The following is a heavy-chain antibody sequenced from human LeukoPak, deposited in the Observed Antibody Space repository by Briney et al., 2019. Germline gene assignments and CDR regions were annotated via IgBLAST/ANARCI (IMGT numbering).Heavy chain of an antibody. Sequence: GGSLRLSCAASGFTFSSYGMRWVREAPGRGLEWVAFIRYDGSNKYYADSVKGRFTISRDNAKNSLYLQMNSLRAEDTAVYYCARASITMVRGDAFDIWGQGTMVTVSS. CDR2: IRYDGSNK. CDR3: ARASITMVRGDAFDI. CDR1: GFTFSSYG. J-gene: IGHJ3*02. D-gene: IGHD3-10*01. V-gene: IGHV3-30*02.